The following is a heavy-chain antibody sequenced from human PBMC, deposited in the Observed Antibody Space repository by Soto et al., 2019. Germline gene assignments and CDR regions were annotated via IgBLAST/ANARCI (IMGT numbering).Heavy chain of an antibody. V-gene: IGHV3-33*01. CDR3: ARVKSPVWRRLDY. CDR2: IWYDGSNK. D-gene: IGHD2-21*01. CDR1: GFTFSSYG. J-gene: IGHJ4*02. Sequence: PGGSLRLSCAASGFTFSSYGMHWVRQAPGKGLEWVAVIWYDGSNKYYADSVKGRFTISRDNSKNTLYLQMNSLRAEDTAVYYCARVKSPVWRRLDYWGQGTLVTVSS.